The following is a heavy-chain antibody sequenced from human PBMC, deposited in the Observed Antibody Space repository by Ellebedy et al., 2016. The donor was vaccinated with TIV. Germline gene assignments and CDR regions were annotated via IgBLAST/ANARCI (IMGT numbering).Heavy chain of an antibody. CDR1: GFTFSSYA. D-gene: IGHD4-17*01. Sequence: GGSLRLSXAASGFTFSSYAMSWVRQAPGKGLEWVSAIRSSGVSTYYADSVEGRFTISRDNSGNTLYLHMNSLRAEDTAVYSCAKDRYSDRGRYFDYWGQGILVTVSS. V-gene: IGHV3-23*01. J-gene: IGHJ4*02. CDR2: IRSSGVST. CDR3: AKDRYSDRGRYFDY.